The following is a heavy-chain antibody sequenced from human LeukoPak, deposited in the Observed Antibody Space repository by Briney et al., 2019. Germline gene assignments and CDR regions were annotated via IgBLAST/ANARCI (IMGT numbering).Heavy chain of an antibody. Sequence: PGGSLRLSCAASGFTFSSYGMHWVRQAPGKGLEGVAFIRYDGSNKYYADSVKGRLTISRDNSKNTLYLQMNSLRAEDTAVYYCAKDHSSGVYASYYYDSSGYYNDYWGQGTLVTVSS. D-gene: IGHD3-22*01. CDR3: AKDHSSGVYASYYYDSSGYYNDY. V-gene: IGHV3-30*02. CDR1: GFTFSSYG. J-gene: IGHJ4*02. CDR2: IRYDGSNK.